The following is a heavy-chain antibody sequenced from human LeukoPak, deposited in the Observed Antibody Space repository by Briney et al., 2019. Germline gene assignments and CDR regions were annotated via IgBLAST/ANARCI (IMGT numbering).Heavy chain of an antibody. J-gene: IGHJ4*02. Sequence: GASVKVSCKASGYTFTSYAMHWVRQAPGQRPEWMGWINAGNGNTKYSQKFQGRVTITRDTSASTAYMELSSLRSEDTAVYYCARAMVRGVILFDYWGQGTLVTVSS. CDR3: ARAMVRGVILFDY. CDR2: INAGNGNT. D-gene: IGHD3-10*01. CDR1: GYTFTSYA. V-gene: IGHV1-3*01.